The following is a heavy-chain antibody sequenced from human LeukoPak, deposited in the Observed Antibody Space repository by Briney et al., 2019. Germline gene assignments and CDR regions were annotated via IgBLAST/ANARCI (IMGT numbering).Heavy chain of an antibody. J-gene: IGHJ1*01. Sequence: GGSLRLSCAASGFTFSSYAMHWVRQAPGKGLEWVAVISYDGSNKYYADSVKGRFTISRDNSKNTLYLQMNSLRAEDTAVYYCAFPSLGYCSGGSCYWFGHFFQHWGQGTLVTVSS. CDR3: AFPSLGYCSGGSCYWFGHFFQH. CDR2: ISYDGSNK. D-gene: IGHD2-15*01. CDR1: GFTFSSYA. V-gene: IGHV3-30-3*01.